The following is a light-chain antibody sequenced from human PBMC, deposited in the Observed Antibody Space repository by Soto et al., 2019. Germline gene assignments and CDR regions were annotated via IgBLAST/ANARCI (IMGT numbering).Light chain of an antibody. J-gene: IGLJ1*01. CDR2: GNS. Sequence: QSVLTXPPSVSGAPGQRVTISCTGSSSNIGAGYDVHWYQQLPGTAPNLLIYGNSNRPSGVPDRFSGSKSGTSASLAITGLQAEDEADYYCQSYDSSLSGYVFGTGTKVTVL. CDR1: SSNIGAGYD. V-gene: IGLV1-40*01. CDR3: QSYDSSLSGYV.